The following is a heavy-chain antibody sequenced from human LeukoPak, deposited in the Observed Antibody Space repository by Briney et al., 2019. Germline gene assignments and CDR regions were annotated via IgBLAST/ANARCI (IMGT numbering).Heavy chain of an antibody. Sequence: GGSLRLSCAASGFTFSSYGMHWVRQAPGKGLEWVAFIRYDGSNKYYADSVKGRFTISRDNSKYTLYLQMNSLRAEDTAVYYCAKDISLRIVVVHDAFDIWGQGTMVTVSS. CDR2: IRYDGSNK. D-gene: IGHD3-22*01. V-gene: IGHV3-30*02. J-gene: IGHJ3*02. CDR3: AKDISLRIVVVHDAFDI. CDR1: GFTFSSYG.